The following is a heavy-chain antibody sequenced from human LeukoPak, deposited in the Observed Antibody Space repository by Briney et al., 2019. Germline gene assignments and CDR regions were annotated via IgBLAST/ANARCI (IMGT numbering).Heavy chain of an antibody. V-gene: IGHV3-23*01. CDR3: ANEVLWGFGS. CDR2: ISGTGGVT. D-gene: IGHD3-10*01. CDR1: GFTFSTYS. Sequence: GGSLRLSCAASGFTFSTYSMNWVRQAPGKGLEWVSSISGTGGVTYYADSVKGRFSISRDNSRNRLYLQINSLRVEDTAVYYCANEVLWGFGSWGQGTLVTVSS. J-gene: IGHJ4*02.